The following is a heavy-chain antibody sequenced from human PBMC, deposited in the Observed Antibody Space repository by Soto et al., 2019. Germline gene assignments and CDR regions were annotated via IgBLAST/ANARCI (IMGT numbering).Heavy chain of an antibody. CDR3: AGEGVTSSMSLPWMGYHYYGLDV. V-gene: IGHV1-69*12. D-gene: IGHD2-2*01. CDR2: IMPMFGVT. J-gene: IGHJ6*02. Sequence: QVQLVQSGAEVKKPGSSVKVSCRAPGGTFNSHTISWVRQAPGQGLEWMGGIMPMFGVTNYARKFQGRLTMTANESPTTAYVEVSGLTSEDTAVYYCAGEGVTSSMSLPWMGYHYYGLDVWGQGTTVIVSS. CDR1: GGTFNSHT.